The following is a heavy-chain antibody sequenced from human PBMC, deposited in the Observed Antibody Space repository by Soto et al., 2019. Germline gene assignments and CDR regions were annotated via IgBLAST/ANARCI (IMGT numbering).Heavy chain of an antibody. D-gene: IGHD2-21*02. CDR3: ARHPSDFWFDP. J-gene: IGHJ5*02. CDR2: IYDSGST. Sequence: PSETLSLTCTVSGGSISNYYWSWVRQPPGKGLEWIGYIYDSGSTNYNPSLKSRATISVDTSKNQFSLRLTSVTAADTAVYYCARHPSDFWFDPWGQGTLVTVSS. V-gene: IGHV4-59*01. CDR1: GGSISNYY.